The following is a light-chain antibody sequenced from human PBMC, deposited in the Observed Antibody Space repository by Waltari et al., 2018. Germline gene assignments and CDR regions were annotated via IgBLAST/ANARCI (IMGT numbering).Light chain of an antibody. CDR3: QQYNKWPTT. J-gene: IGKJ5*01. CDR1: QSVTTS. Sequence: IVMTQSPASLSVSLGERATLSCRARQSVTTSLAWYQQRPGQAPRLLIYGASTRASGIPARFSGVGSGPEFTLTISSLQSEDLGIYYCQQYNKWPTTFGQGTRLDIK. CDR2: GAS. V-gene: IGKV3-15*01.